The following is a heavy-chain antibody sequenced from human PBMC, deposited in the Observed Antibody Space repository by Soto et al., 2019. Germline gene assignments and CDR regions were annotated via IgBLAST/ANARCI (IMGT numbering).Heavy chain of an antibody. CDR2: ISGSGGST. CDR3: ARVFGSSSHNYYYYYYMDV. Sequence: GESLKISCAASGFTFSSYAMSWVRQAPGKGLEWVSAISGSGGSTYYADSVKGRFTISRDNSKNTLYLQMNSLRAEDTAVYYCARVFGSSSHNYYYYYYMDVWGKGPTVT. J-gene: IGHJ6*03. D-gene: IGHD6-6*01. CDR1: GFTFSSYA. V-gene: IGHV3-23*01.